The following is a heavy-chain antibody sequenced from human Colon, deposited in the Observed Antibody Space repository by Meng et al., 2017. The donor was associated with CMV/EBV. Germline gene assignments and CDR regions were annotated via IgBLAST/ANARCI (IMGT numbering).Heavy chain of an antibody. V-gene: IGHV1-18*01. CDR2: ISTYNCNT. CDR3: ARGDYDCHP. Sequence: SVHVSRQASGYTFTQYGISWVRQAPGQGLEWLGWISTYNCNTQYAHKLQGRVTMTTDTSTTTAYMELRGLRSDDTAVYYCARGDYDCHPWGQGTLVTVSS. J-gene: IGHJ5*02. D-gene: IGHD3-3*01. CDR1: GYTFTQYG.